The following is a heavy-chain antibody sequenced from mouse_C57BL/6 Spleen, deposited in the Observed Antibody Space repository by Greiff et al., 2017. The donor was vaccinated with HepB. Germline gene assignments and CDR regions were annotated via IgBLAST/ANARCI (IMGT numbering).Heavy chain of an antibody. CDR3: ARVGYDYEGYFDV. CDR1: GYSITSGYY. Sequence: EVQLQESGPGLVKPSQSLSLTCSVTGYSITSGYYWNWIRQFPGNKLEWMGYISYDGSNNYNPSLKNRISITRDTSKNQFFLKLNSVTTEDTATYYCARVGYDYEGYFDVWGTGTTVTVSS. CDR2: ISYDGSN. D-gene: IGHD2-4*01. V-gene: IGHV3-6*01. J-gene: IGHJ1*03.